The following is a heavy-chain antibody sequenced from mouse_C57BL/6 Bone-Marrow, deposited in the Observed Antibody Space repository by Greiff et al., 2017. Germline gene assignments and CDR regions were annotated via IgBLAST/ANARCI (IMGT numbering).Heavy chain of an antibody. D-gene: IGHD2-3*01. CDR2: ISNLAYSI. CDR3: ARHDDYYAMDY. J-gene: IGHJ4*01. V-gene: IGHV5-15*01. Sequence: DVMLVESGGGLVQPGGSLKLSCAASGFTFSDYGMAWVRQAPRKGPEWVAFISNLAYSIYYADTVTGRFTISRENDKNTLDLEMSSLRSEDTAMYYWARHDDYYAMDYWGQGTAVTVSS. CDR1: GFTFSDYG.